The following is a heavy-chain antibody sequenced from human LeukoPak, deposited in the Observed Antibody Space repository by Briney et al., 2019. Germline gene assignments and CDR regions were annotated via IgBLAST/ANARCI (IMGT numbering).Heavy chain of an antibody. J-gene: IGHJ1*01. V-gene: IGHV1-69*13. D-gene: IGHD2-8*01. Sequence: SVKVSCKASGGTFISYAISWVRQAPGQGLEWMGGIIPIFGTANYAQKFQGRVTITADESTSTAYMELSSLRSEDTAVYYCAIAKKDIVLMVYLFDEYFQHWGQGTLVTVSS. CDR1: GGTFISYA. CDR3: AIAKKDIVLMVYLFDEYFQH. CDR2: IIPIFGTA.